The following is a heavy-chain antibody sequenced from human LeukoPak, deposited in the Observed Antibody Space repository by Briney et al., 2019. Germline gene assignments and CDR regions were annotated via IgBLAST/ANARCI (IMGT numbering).Heavy chain of an antibody. V-gene: IGHV3-11*01. CDR1: GFTFSDYY. CDR3: ARDLRLGELSSPGY. D-gene: IGHD3-16*02. Sequence: GGSLRLSCAASGFTFSDYYMSWIRQAPGKGLEWVSYISSSGSTIYYADSVKGRFTISRDNAKNSLYLQMNSLRAEDTAVYYCARDLRLGELSSPGYWGQGTLVTVSS. J-gene: IGHJ4*02. CDR2: ISSSGSTI.